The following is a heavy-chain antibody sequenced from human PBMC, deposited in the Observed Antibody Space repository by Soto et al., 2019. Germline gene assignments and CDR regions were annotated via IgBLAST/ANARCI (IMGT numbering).Heavy chain of an antibody. CDR2: IYHSGST. V-gene: IGHV4-59*12. CDR1: GGSISSYY. D-gene: IGHD2-2*01. J-gene: IGHJ5*02. CDR3: ARALGYCISTSCSEFDP. Sequence: SETLSLTCTVSGGSISSYYWSWIRQPPGKGLEWIGYIYHSGSTYYNPSLKSRVTISVDRSKNQFSLKLSSVTAADTAVYYCARALGYCISTSCSEFDPWGQGTLVTVSS.